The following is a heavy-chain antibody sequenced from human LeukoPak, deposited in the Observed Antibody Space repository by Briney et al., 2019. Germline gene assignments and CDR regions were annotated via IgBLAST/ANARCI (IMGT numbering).Heavy chain of an antibody. J-gene: IGHJ4*02. D-gene: IGHD3-10*01. Sequence: GGSLRLSCAASGFTFSSYGMRWVRQAPGKGLEWVAVISYDGSNKYYADSVKGRFTISRDNSKNTLYLQMNSLRAEDTAVYYCARDVRFGELLPDYWGQGTLVTVSS. CDR1: GFTFSSYG. CDR2: ISYDGSNK. CDR3: ARDVRFGELLPDY. V-gene: IGHV3-30*03.